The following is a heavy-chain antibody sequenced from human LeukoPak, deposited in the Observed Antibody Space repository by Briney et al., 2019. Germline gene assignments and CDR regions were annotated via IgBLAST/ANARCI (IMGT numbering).Heavy chain of an antibody. D-gene: IGHD5-18*01. Sequence: ASVKVSCKASGYTFTSYYMHWVRRAPGQGLEWMGIINPSGGSTTYAQKFQGRVTMTRDTSTSTVYMELSSLRSEDTAVYYCARNTLDTAMGAAVDYWGQGTLITVSS. V-gene: IGHV1-46*03. J-gene: IGHJ4*02. CDR1: GYTFTSYY. CDR3: ARNTLDTAMGAAVDY. CDR2: INPSGGST.